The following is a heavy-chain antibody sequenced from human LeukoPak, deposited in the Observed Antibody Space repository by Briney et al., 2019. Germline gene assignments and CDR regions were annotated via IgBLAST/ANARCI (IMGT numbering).Heavy chain of an antibody. J-gene: IGHJ6*02. V-gene: IGHV1-69*13. CDR2: IIPIFGTA. CDR3: ARVGLELYTDYYYGMDV. D-gene: IGHD1-26*01. CDR1: GGTFSSYA. Sequence: ASVKVSCKASGGTFSSYAISWVRQAPGQGLEWMGGIIPIFGTANYAQKFQGRVTITADESTSTAYMELSSLRSEDTAVYYCARVGLELYTDYYYGMDVWGQGTTVTVSS.